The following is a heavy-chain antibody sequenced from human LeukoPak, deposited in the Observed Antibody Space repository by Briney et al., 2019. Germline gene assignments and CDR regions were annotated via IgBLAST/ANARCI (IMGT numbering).Heavy chain of an antibody. J-gene: IGHJ4*02. CDR2: INPSGGST. D-gene: IGHD3-22*01. CDR1: GYTFTSYY. Sequence: ASVKVSCKASGYTFTSYYMHWVRQAPGQGLEWMGIINPSGGSTSYAQKFQGRVTMTRDTSTSTVYMELSSLRSDDTAVYYCARADGIYDSSGYYYHYFDYWGQGTLVTVSS. V-gene: IGHV1-46*01. CDR3: ARADGIYDSSGYYYHYFDY.